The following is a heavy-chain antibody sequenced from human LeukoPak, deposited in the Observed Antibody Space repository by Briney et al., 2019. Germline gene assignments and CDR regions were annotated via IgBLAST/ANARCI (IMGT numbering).Heavy chain of an antibody. Sequence: ASVKVSCKASGYTFTGCYMHWVRQAPGQGLEWMGWINPNSGGTSYAQKFQGRVTMTRDTSISTAYMELSRLRSDDTAVYYCARGYYDFWRAPKHFDYWGQGTLVTVSS. CDR3: ARGYYDFWRAPKHFDY. V-gene: IGHV1-2*02. D-gene: IGHD3-3*01. CDR2: INPNSGGT. CDR1: GYTFTGCY. J-gene: IGHJ4*02.